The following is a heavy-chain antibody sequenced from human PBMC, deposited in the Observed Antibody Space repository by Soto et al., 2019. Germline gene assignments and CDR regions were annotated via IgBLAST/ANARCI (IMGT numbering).Heavy chain of an antibody. D-gene: IGHD5-12*01. CDR3: AKAPYSGYEIGY. V-gene: IGHV3-30*18. CDR2: ISYDGSNK. J-gene: IGHJ4*02. Sequence: QVQLVESGGGVVQPGRSLRLSCAASGFTFSSYGMHWVRQAPGKGLEWVAVISYDGSNKYYADSVKGRFTIYRDNSKNTLYLQMNSLRDEDTAVYYCAKAPYSGYEIGYWGQGTLVTVSS. CDR1: GFTFSSYG.